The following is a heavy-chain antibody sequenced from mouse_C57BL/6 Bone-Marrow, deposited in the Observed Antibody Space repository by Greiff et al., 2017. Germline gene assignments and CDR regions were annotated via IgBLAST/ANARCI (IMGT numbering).Heavy chain of an antibody. CDR1: GYTFTDYY. V-gene: IGHV1-76*01. CDR3: ARGDYGISYWYFDV. Sequence: QVQLQQSGAELVRPGASVKLSCKASGYTFTDYYINWVKQRPGQGLEWIARIYPGSGNTSYNEKFKCKATLTAEKSSSPAYLQLSSLTSDDSAVYFCARGDYGISYWYFDVWDTGTTVTVSS. CDR2: IYPGSGNT. D-gene: IGHD1-1*01. J-gene: IGHJ1*03.